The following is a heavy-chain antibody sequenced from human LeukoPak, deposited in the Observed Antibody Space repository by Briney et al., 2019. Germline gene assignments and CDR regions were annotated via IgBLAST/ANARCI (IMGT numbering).Heavy chain of an antibody. J-gene: IGHJ3*02. D-gene: IGHD3-22*01. CDR2: IYYSGST. CDR1: GGSISSSSYY. Sequence: PSETLSLTCTVSGGSISSSSYYWGWISQPPGKGLEWMGSIYYSGSTYYNPSLKSRVTISADTPKNQFSLKLSSVTAADTAVYYCARAHPFRWFDSSVDAFDMWGQGTMLTVSS. V-gene: IGHV4-39*07. CDR3: ARAHPFRWFDSSVDAFDM.